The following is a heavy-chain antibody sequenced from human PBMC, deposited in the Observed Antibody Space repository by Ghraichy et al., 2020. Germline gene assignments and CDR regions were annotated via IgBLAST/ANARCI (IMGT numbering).Heavy chain of an antibody. V-gene: IGHV3-23*01. D-gene: IGHD1-1*01. J-gene: IGHJ4*02. Sequence: GGSLRLTCAASGFTFSTSGMSWVRQAPGKGLEWVSAINSRGDSTTYAGSLRGRFIISRDNSKNTLYLQVNSLRAEDTAVYYCAEGTDLLYSWGQGTLVTVSS. CDR1: GFTFSTSG. CDR2: INSRGDST. CDR3: AEGTDLLYS.